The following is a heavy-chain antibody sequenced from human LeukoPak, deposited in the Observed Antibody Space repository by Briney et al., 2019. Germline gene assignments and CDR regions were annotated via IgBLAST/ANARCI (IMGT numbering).Heavy chain of an antibody. CDR3: ARASHSSGYYSPPFDY. D-gene: IGHD3-22*01. V-gene: IGHV3-21*01. CDR1: GFTFSSYS. Sequence: GSLRLSCAASGFTFSSYSMNWVRQAPGKGLEWVSSISSSSSYIYYADSVKGRFTISRDNAKNSLYLQMNSLRAEDTAVYYCARASHSSGYYSPPFDYWGQGTLVTVSS. J-gene: IGHJ4*02. CDR2: ISSSSSYI.